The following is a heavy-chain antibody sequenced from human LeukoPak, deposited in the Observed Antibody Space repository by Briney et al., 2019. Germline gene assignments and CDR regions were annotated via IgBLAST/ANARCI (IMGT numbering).Heavy chain of an antibody. Sequence: SETLSLTCTVSGDSMKNYYWAWIRQPPGKGLEWIGYIHDTRGTNYNPYLKSRVTMSLDTSKNHFSLSLTSVTAADTAVYFCAGGIGYATSPADHLGQGTLVIVSS. V-gene: IGHV4-59*01. CDR2: IHDTRGT. CDR3: AGGIGYATSPADH. D-gene: IGHD6-13*01. CDR1: GDSMKNYY. J-gene: IGHJ5*02.